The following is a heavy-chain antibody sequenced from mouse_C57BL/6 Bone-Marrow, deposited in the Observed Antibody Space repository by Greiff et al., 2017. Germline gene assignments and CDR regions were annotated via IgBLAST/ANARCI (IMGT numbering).Heavy chain of an antibody. V-gene: IGHV5-12*01. D-gene: IGHD1-1*01. CDR3: ANPYYYGSPYYAMDY. CDR2: ISNGGGST. J-gene: IGHJ4*01. Sequence: EVMLVESGGGLVQPGGSLKLSCAASGFTFSDYYMYWVRQTPEKRLEWVAYISNGGGSTYYPDTLKGRFTISRDNAKNTPYLQLSRLKSEDTAMYYGANPYYYGSPYYAMDYWGQGTSVTVSS. CDR1: GFTFSDYY.